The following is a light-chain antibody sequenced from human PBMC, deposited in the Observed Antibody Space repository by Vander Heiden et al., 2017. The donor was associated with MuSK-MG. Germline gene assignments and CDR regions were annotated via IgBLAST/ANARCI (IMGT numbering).Light chain of an antibody. CDR2: EVS. J-gene: IGLJ2*01. CDR1: SSDVGGYDY. V-gene: IGLV2-8*01. CDR3: SSYAGSNNLV. Sequence: QSALTQPPPASGSPGQSVTISCTVTSSDVGGYDYVSWYQQHPGNAHKLIIYEVSKRPSGVPDRFSASKAGNTASLTVSGLQAEDEADYYCSSYAGSNNLVFGGGTKLTVL.